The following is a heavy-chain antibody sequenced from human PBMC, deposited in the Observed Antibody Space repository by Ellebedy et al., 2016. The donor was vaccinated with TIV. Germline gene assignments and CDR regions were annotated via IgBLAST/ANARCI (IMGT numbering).Heavy chain of an antibody. CDR1: GFTFSSSV. CDR3: TKDRLGYFDY. CDR2: ISGSGNTT. Sequence: GESLKISXAASGFTFSSSVMSWVRQAPGKGLEWVSAISGSGNTTYYADSVKGRFTISRDNSKNTPYLQMNSLRAEDTALYYCTKDRLGYFDYWGQGALVTVSS. D-gene: IGHD6-13*01. J-gene: IGHJ4*02. V-gene: IGHV3-23*01.